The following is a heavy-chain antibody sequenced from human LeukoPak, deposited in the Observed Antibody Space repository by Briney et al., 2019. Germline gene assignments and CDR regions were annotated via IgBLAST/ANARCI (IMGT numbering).Heavy chain of an antibody. Sequence: SQTLSLTCAISGDRVSRDNTAWNWIRQSPSRGLEWLGRTYYKSKWYNDYALSVKSRITINPDTSKNHFSLQLNSGTPEDTAVYYCARDEGALNWWGQGTLVTVSS. V-gene: IGHV6-1*01. J-gene: IGHJ4*02. CDR1: GDRVSRDNTA. CDR2: TYYKSKWYN. CDR3: ARDEGALNW. D-gene: IGHD1-20*01.